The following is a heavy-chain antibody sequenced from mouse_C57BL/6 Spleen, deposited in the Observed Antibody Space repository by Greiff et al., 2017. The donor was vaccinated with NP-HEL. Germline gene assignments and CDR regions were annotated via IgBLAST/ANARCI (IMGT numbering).Heavy chain of an antibody. D-gene: IGHD1-1*01. Sequence: EVQLQQSGAELVRPGASVKLSCTASGFNIKDYYMHWVKQRPEQGLEWIGRIDPEDGDTEYAPKFQGKATMTADTSSNTAYLQLSSLTSEDTAVYYCTTYYYGSSYAMDYWGQVTSVTVSS. J-gene: IGHJ4*01. CDR3: TTYYYGSSYAMDY. CDR1: GFNIKDYY. V-gene: IGHV14-1*01. CDR2: IDPEDGDT.